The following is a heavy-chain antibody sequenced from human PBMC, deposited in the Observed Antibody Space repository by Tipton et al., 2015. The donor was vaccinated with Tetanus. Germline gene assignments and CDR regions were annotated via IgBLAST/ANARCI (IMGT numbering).Heavy chain of an antibody. V-gene: IGHV3-23*01. J-gene: IGHJ4*02. Sequence: SLRLSCAASGFMFSSYTMSWVRQAPGKGLECVSAIGGSGGASYYADSVKGRFTISRDNSKSTLYLQVHSLRVEDTAIYFCAKGRAAATYFFDYWGQGTLLIVSS. CDR1: GFMFSSYT. CDR2: IGGSGGAS. D-gene: IGHD6-25*01. CDR3: AKGRAAATYFFDY.